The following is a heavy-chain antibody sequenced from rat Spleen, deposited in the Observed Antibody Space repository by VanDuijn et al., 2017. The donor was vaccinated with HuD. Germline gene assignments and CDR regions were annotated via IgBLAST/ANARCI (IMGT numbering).Heavy chain of an antibody. CDR3: ATQHYYDGYYRDN. CDR1: GFSLISYA. Sequence: QVQLKESGPGLVQPSQTLSLTCTVSGFSLISYAVNWVRQPPGKGLEWMGVIWGNGKTNYNSGLKSRLSISRDTSKSQVFLKMNNLQTEDTAMYFCATQHYYDGYYRDNWGQGVMVTVSS. J-gene: IGHJ2*01. D-gene: IGHD1-12*03. V-gene: IGHV2S61*01. CDR2: IWGNGKT.